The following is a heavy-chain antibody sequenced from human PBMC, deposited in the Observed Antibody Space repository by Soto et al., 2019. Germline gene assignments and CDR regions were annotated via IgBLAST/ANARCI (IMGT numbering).Heavy chain of an antibody. CDR1: GGSIGSNSYY. CDR2: INYSGDT. Sequence: SETLSLTCTVSGGSIGSNSYYWSWIRQHPGRGLEWIGYINYSGDTYYNPSLESPVTISVDTSKNQFSLKLSSVTAAVTAVYYCARAGSSWIFFDSWGHGTLVTVSS. J-gene: IGHJ4*01. D-gene: IGHD6-13*01. CDR3: ARAGSSWIFFDS. V-gene: IGHV4-31*01.